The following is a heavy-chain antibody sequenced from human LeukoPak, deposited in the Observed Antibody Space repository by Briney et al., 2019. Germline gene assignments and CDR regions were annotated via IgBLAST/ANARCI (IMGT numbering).Heavy chain of an antibody. J-gene: IGHJ5*02. CDR1: GYTFTGYY. CDR3: VRGDRNYDILTGYSKSWFDP. CDR2: VNPNSGGT. Sequence: ASVKVSCKASGYTFTGYYMHWVRQAPGQGLEWMGWVNPNSGGTNYAQKFQGRVTMTRDTSISTAYMELSRLRSGDTAVYYCVRGDRNYDILTGYSKSWFDPWGQGTLVTVSS. D-gene: IGHD3-9*01. V-gene: IGHV1-2*02.